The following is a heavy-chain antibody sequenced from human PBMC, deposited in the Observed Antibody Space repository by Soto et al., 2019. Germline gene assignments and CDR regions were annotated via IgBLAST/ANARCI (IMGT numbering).Heavy chain of an antibody. CDR2: ISYDGSNK. D-gene: IGHD2-2*01. CDR3: AREALVVVPAAMGY. CDR1: GFTFSSYA. Sequence: GGSLRLSCAASGFTFSSYAMHWVRQAPGKGLEWVAVISYDGSNKYYADSVKGRFTISRDNSKNTLYLQMNSLRAEDTAVYYCAREALVVVPAAMGYWGQGTLVTVSS. V-gene: IGHV3-30-3*01. J-gene: IGHJ4*02.